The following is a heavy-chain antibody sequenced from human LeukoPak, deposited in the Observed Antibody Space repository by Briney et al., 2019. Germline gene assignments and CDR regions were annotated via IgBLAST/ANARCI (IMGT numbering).Heavy chain of an antibody. CDR3: ARVVDTAIAGYYFDY. J-gene: IGHJ4*02. CDR2: IYHSGST. CDR1: GGSISSGDYY. D-gene: IGHD5-18*01. V-gene: IGHV4-39*07. Sequence: PSQTLSLTCTVSGGSISSGDYYWGWIRQPPGNGLEWIGSIYHSGSTYYNPSLKSRVTISVDTSKNQFSLKLSSVTAADTAVYYCARVVDTAIAGYYFDYWGQGTLVTVSS.